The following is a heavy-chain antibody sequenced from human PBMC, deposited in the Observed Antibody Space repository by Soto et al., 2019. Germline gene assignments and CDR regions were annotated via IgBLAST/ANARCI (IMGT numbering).Heavy chain of an antibody. Sequence: ASVKVSCKAAGYTFYSHSISWVRQAPGQGLEWMGRINGDYGNTQYAQKFRGRVTMTTDTSTTTVYMELTNLRSDDTAVYYCARCIQGDYYYGMDVWGQGTTVTVSS. CDR3: ARCIQGDYYYGMDV. D-gene: IGHD5-18*01. CDR2: INGDYGNT. CDR1: GYTFYSHS. J-gene: IGHJ6*02. V-gene: IGHV1-18*01.